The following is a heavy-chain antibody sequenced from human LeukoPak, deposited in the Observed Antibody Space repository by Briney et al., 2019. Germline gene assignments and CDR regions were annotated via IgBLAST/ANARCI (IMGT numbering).Heavy chain of an antibody. CDR2: INPNSGGT. Sequence: ASVKVSCKASGYTFTGYYLHWVRQAPGQGLEWMGWINPNSGGTSYAQKFQGRVTMTRDTSISTAYMELSRLRSDDTAVYYCARDRGYCTSTTCQPFDYWGQGTLVTVSS. CDR3: ARDRGYCTSTTCQPFDY. V-gene: IGHV1-2*02. CDR1: GYTFTGYY. D-gene: IGHD2-2*01. J-gene: IGHJ4*02.